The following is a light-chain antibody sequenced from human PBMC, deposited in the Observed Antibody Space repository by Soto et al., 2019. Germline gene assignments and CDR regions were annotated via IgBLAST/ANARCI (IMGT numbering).Light chain of an antibody. J-gene: IGKJ1*01. CDR3: QQYNSYST. CDR1: QSSSSL. CDR2: KAS. V-gene: IGKV1-5*03. Sequence: DVQMTQTHYTLCASVGDRDTKTFRASQSSSSLLAWYQQKPGKAPKLLIYKASSLESGVPSRFSGSGSGTEFTLTISSLQPDDFAAYYCQQYNSYSTFGQGSNVDIK.